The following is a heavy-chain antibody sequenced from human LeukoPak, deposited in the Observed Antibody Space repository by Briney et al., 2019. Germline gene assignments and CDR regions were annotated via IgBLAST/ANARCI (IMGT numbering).Heavy chain of an antibody. D-gene: IGHD3-10*01. J-gene: IGHJ4*02. CDR2: ISSSSSYI. Sequence: GSLRLSCAASGFTFSSYSMNGVRQAPGKGLEWVSSISSSSSYIYYADSVKGGFTISRDNAKNSLYLQMNSLRAEDTAVYYCARDTRGVAYYYGSGSYGFDYWGQGTLVTVSS. V-gene: IGHV3-21*01. CDR3: ARDTRGVAYYYGSGSYGFDY. CDR1: GFTFSSYS.